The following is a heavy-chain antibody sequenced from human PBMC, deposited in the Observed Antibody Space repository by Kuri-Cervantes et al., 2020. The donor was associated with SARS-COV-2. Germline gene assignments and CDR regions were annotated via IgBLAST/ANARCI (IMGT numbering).Heavy chain of an antibody. CDR2: IYHSGST. V-gene: IGHV4-38-2*02. D-gene: IGHD2-21*01. CDR3: ARVPATGPVAGGFDS. Sequence: SETLSLTCTVSGYSISSGYYWGWIRQPPGKGLKWIGSIYHSGSTYYNPSLKSRVTISAVTSKNQFSLKVNSVTAADTAMYYCARVPATGPVAGGFDSWGLGTLVTVSS. CDR1: GYSISSGYY. J-gene: IGHJ4*02.